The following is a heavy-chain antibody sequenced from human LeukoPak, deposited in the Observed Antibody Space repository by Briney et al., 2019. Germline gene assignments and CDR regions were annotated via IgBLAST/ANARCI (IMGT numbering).Heavy chain of an antibody. D-gene: IGHD3-3*01. V-gene: IGHV4-59*01. CDR2: IYYSGST. Sequence: SETLSPTCTVSGGSISSYYWSWIRQPPGKGLEWIGYIYYSGSTNYNPSLKSRVTISVDTSKNQFSLRLSSVTAADTAVYYCARKLLFLEWFNDAFDIWGQGTMVTVSS. CDR3: ARKLLFLEWFNDAFDI. J-gene: IGHJ3*02. CDR1: GGSISSYY.